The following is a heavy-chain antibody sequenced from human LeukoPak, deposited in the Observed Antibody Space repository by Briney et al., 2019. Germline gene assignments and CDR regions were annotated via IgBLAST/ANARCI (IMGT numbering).Heavy chain of an antibody. D-gene: IGHD2/OR15-2a*01. Sequence: GGSLRLSCAGSGFTIGSYWMSWVRQAPGKGLEWVANIRQDGSEKYYVDSVKGRLTISRDNAKNSLYLQMNSLRAEDTGIYYCARAGYYGDDAFDLWGQGTMATVSS. CDR3: ARAGYYGDDAFDL. V-gene: IGHV3-7*01. CDR1: GFTIGSYW. CDR2: IRQDGSEK. J-gene: IGHJ3*01.